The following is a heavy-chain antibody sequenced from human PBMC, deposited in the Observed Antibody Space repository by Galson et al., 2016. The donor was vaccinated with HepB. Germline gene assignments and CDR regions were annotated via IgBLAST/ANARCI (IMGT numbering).Heavy chain of an antibody. CDR2: IYSNGRT. CDR3: ARGPVVTYYSGPTWFDP. Sequence: SLRLSCAASGFTFRSYAMTWVRQAPGEGLEWASVIYSNGRTYYADSVRGRFTVSRDRSKNILYLQMNSLRVEDTAVYYCARGPVVTYYSGPTWFDPWGQGTLVTVSS. J-gene: IGHJ5*02. CDR1: GFTFRSYA. D-gene: IGHD3-22*01. V-gene: IGHV3-23*05.